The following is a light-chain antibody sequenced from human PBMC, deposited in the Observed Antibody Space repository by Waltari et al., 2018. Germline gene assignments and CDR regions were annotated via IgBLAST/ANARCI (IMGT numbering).Light chain of an antibody. Sequence: EIVMTQSPAILSASPGERATLSCRASQSVSTNLAWYQQKPGQAPRLLIYGASPRATGIPDRFSGSGSGTEFTLTISSLQSEDFVVYSCQQYNDWPRTFGQGTKVEIK. J-gene: IGKJ1*01. CDR1: QSVSTN. V-gene: IGKV3-15*01. CDR3: QQYNDWPRT. CDR2: GAS.